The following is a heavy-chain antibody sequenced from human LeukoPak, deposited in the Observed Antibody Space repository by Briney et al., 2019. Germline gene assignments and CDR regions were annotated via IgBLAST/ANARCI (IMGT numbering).Heavy chain of an antibody. CDR2: IIPIFGTA. D-gene: IGHD5-24*01. CDR1: GCTFSSYA. V-gene: IGHV1-69*05. Sequence: SVKVSCKASGCTFSSYAISWVRQAPGQGLEWMGRIIPIFGTANYAQKFQGRVTITTDESTSTAYMELSSLRSEDTAVYYCAREGGIPRRDGYNFDYWGQGTLVTVS. CDR3: AREGGIPRRDGYNFDY. J-gene: IGHJ4*02.